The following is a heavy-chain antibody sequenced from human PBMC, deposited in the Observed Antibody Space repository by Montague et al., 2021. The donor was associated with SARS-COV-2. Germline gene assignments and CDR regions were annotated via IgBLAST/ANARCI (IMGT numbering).Heavy chain of an antibody. D-gene: IGHD2-21*02. V-gene: IGHV6-1*01. Sequence: CAISGDSVSSNIATWNWIRQSPSGGLEWLGRTYYRSKWYNDYAVSVKSRVIINPDTSNNRISPQLNSVTPEDTAVYYCARAYCGGDCYFYWYFDLWGRGTLVTVSS. J-gene: IGHJ2*01. CDR1: GDSVSSNIAT. CDR3: ARAYCGGDCYFYWYFDL. CDR2: TYYRSKWYN.